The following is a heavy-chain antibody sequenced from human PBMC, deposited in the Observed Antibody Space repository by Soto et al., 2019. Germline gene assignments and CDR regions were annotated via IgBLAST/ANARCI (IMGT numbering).Heavy chain of an antibody. CDR3: GIEWSYSGHDY. V-gene: IGHV4-61*01. D-gene: IGHD6-19*01. CDR2: IYYSGST. CDR1: GDSVSSGSYY. J-gene: IGHJ4*02. Sequence: SETLPLTSTVSGDSVSSGSYYWSWIRQTPGKGLEWIGYIYYSGSTNYNPSLKRRVTISVDTSKNQFSLRLNSVTTADTSMYYCGIEWSYSGHDYWGQGTLVTVSS.